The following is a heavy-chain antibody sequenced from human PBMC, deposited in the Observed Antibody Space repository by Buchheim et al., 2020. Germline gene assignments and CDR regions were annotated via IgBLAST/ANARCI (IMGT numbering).Heavy chain of an antibody. CDR3: ARDRGYFYSNEDNWPDP. J-gene: IGHJ5*02. D-gene: IGHD1-1*01. CDR1: GFTFSTYW. CDR2: IKEDGSEK. V-gene: IGHV3-7*01. Sequence: EVQVVESGGGLVQPGGSLRLSCAASGFTFSTYWMSWVRQAPGKGPEWVANIKEDGSEKYYVDSVKARFSISRDNAKNSVYLQMNSLRAEDTAMYYCARDRGYFYSNEDNWPDPWGQGTL.